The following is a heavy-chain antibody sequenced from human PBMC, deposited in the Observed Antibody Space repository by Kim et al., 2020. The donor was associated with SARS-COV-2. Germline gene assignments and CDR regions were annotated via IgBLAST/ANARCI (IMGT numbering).Heavy chain of an antibody. V-gene: IGHV4-34*01. CDR2: INHSGST. J-gene: IGHJ4*02. D-gene: IGHD3-10*01. Sequence: SETLSLTCAVYGGSFSGYYWSWIRQPPGKGLEWIGEINHSGSTNYNPSLKSRVTISVDTSKNQFSLKLSSVTAADTAVYYCARGLSRITMVRGAYFDYWGQGTLVTVSS. CDR3: ARGLSRITMVRGAYFDY. CDR1: GGSFSGYY.